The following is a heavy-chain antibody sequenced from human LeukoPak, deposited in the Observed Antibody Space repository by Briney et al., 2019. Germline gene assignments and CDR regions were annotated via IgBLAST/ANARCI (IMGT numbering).Heavy chain of an antibody. J-gene: IGHJ3*02. Sequence: GGSLRLSCAASGFIISGDSMNWVRQAPGKGLEWIAYISRDSGIKYYADSVRGRFTISRDNAKNSLYLQMHSLRAEDTAVYYCARGPYYYDLGSSSGAFDIWGQGTKVTVSS. CDR3: ARGPYYYDLGSSSGAFDI. V-gene: IGHV3-48*01. D-gene: IGHD3-10*01. CDR2: ISRDSGIK. CDR1: GFIISGDS.